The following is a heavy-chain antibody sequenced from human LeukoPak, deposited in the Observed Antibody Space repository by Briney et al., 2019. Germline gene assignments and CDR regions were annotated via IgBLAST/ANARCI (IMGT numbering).Heavy chain of an antibody. CDR3: ARRMRYFDWLFDY. CDR2: INSDGSST. Sequence: GGSLRLPCAASGFTFSSYWMHWVRQAPGKGLVWVSRINSDGSSTSYADSVKGRFTISRDNAKNTLYLQMNSLRAEDTAVYYCARRMRYFDWLFDYWGQGTLVTVSS. V-gene: IGHV3-74*01. J-gene: IGHJ4*02. D-gene: IGHD3-9*01. CDR1: GFTFSSYW.